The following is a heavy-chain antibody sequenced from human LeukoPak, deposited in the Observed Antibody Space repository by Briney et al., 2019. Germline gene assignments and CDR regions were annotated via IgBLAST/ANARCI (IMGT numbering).Heavy chain of an antibody. CDR2: INPSGGST. CDR1: GYTFTSYY. Sequence: ASVKVSCKASGYTFTSYYMHWVRQAPGQGLEWMGIINPSGGSTSYAQKFQGRVTMTRDTSTSTVYMELSSLRSEDTAVYYCARDMAAAGPGYYYMDVWGQGTLVTVSS. J-gene: IGHJ6*03. D-gene: IGHD6-13*01. V-gene: IGHV1-46*01. CDR3: ARDMAAAGPGYYYMDV.